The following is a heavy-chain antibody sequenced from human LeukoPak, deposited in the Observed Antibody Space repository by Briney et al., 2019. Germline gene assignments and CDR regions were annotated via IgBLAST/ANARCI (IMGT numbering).Heavy chain of an antibody. CDR2: ISYDGSNK. CDR1: GFTFSSYA. CDR3: ARDGAVAGTLDY. J-gene: IGHJ4*02. Sequence: GRSLRHSCAASGFTFSSYAMHWVRQAPGKGLEWVAVISYDGSNKYYADSVKGRFTISRDNSKNTLYLQMNSLRAEDTAVYYCARDGAVAGTLDYWGQGTLVTVSS. V-gene: IGHV3-30*04. D-gene: IGHD6-19*01.